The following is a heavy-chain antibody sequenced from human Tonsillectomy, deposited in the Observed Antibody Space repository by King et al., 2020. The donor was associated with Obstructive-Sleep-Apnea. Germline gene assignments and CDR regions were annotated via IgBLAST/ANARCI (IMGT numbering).Heavy chain of an antibody. CDR1: GYTLTELS. Sequence: VQLVESGAEVKKPGASVKVSCKVSGYTLTELSMHWVRQAPGKGLERMGGFDPEDGETIYAQKFQGRVTRTEDTSTDTAYMELSSLGSEDTAVYYCASRGFELLWFGELSGWFDPWGQGTLVTVSS. D-gene: IGHD3-10*01. J-gene: IGHJ5*02. V-gene: IGHV1-24*01. CDR2: FDPEDGET. CDR3: ASRGFELLWFGELSGWFDP.